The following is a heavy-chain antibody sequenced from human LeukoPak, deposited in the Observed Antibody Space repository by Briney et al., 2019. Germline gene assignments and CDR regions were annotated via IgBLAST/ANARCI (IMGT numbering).Heavy chain of an antibody. CDR2: IYPGDSDT. CDR3: AAPYHETYTYSRGGPFAFDI. D-gene: IGHD3-16*01. V-gene: IGHV5-51*01. Sequence: GESLKISCKGSGYSFTSYWIGWVRQMPGKGLEWMGIIYPGDSDTRYSPSFQGQVTISADKSISTAYLQWSSLKASDTAMYYCAAPYHETYTYSRGGPFAFDIWGQGTMVTVSS. CDR1: GYSFTSYW. J-gene: IGHJ3*02.